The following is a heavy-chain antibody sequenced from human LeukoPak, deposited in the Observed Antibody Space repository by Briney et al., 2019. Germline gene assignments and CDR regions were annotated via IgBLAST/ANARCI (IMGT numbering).Heavy chain of an antibody. CDR1: GYTFTSYD. CDR2: MNPNSGNT. Sequence: ASMKVSCKASGYTFTSYDINWVRQATGQGLEWMGWMNPNSGNTGYAQKFQGRVTMTRNTSISTAYMELSSLRSEDTAVYYCARTYYYGSGSYRLDYYGMDVWGQGTTVTVSS. J-gene: IGHJ6*02. CDR3: ARTYYYGSGSYRLDYYGMDV. V-gene: IGHV1-8*01. D-gene: IGHD3-10*01.